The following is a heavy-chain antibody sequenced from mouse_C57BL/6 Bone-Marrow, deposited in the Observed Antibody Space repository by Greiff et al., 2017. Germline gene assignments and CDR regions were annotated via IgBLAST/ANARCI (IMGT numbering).Heavy chain of an antibody. CDR1: GFTFSSYG. D-gene: IGHD2-3*01. V-gene: IGHV5-6*02. J-gene: IGHJ3*01. Sequence: EVKLVESGGDLVKPGGSLKLSCAASGFTFSSYGMSWVRQTPDKRLEWVATISSGGSYTYYPDSVKGRFTISRDNAKNTLYLQMSSLKCEDSAMYYCASRDGYPCAYWGQGTLVTVSA. CDR2: ISSGGSYT. CDR3: ASRDGYPCAY.